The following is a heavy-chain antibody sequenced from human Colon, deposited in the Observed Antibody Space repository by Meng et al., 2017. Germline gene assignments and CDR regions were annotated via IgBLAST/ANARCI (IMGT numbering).Heavy chain of an antibody. J-gene: IGHJ4*02. CDR1: GDSISGSRYY. D-gene: IGHD3-22*01. Sequence: SETLSLTCNVSGDSISGSRYYWGWIRQSPGKGLEYIATIFYSGRTYYNPSLKSRVTMSVDTTNNQFSLKLSSVTAADTAVYYCVRERGSYSGGKFEYWGQGTLVTVSS. CDR3: VRERGSYSGGKFEY. V-gene: IGHV4-39*07. CDR2: IFYSGRT.